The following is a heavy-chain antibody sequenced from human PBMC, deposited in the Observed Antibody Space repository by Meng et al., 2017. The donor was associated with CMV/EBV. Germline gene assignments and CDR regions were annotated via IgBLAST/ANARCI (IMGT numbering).Heavy chain of an antibody. CDR2: IDTDGTVT. D-gene: IGHD1-14*01. CDR1: GFTFSDYW. CDR3: VRDLVGNRDS. Sequence: EGRVVGSGGGLFRPGGSLRLSCADSGFTFSDYWMHWVRQAPGEGPVWVSRIDTDGTVTSYAESVRGRFTISRDNSKNTLYLQMNDLRAGDSGVYYCVRDLVGNRDSWGHGTLVTVSS. J-gene: IGHJ5*01. V-gene: IGHV3-74*03.